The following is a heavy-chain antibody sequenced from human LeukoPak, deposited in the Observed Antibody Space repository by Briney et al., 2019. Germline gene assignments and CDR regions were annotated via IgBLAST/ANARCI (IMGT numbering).Heavy chain of an antibody. V-gene: IGHV4-34*01. J-gene: IGHJ4*02. D-gene: IGHD6-19*01. CDR2: INHSGAT. CDR1: GGAFTGYC. CDR3: ATPTRGGIAVTGTFGH. Sequence: SETLSLTCAGSGGAFTGYCWSWIRQPPGKGLEWIGEINHSGATNYNPSLKSRVTISVDTSKNQFSLTLTSVSAADTGVYYYATPTRGGIAVTGTFGHWGQGTQVTVSS.